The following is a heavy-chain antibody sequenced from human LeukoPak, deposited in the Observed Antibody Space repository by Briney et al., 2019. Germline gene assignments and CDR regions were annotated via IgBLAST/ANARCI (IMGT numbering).Heavy chain of an antibody. CDR3: ANSGGPYCSSTSCYTAYCGGDCYSY. V-gene: IGHV3-23*01. J-gene: IGHJ4*02. CDR1: GFTFSSYA. D-gene: IGHD2-21*02. CDR2: ISGSGGST. Sequence: GGSLRLSCAASGFTFSSYAMSWVRQAPGKGLEWVSAISGSGGSTYYADSVKGRFTISRDSSKNTLYLQMNSLRAEDTAVYYCANSGGPYCSSTSCYTAYCGGDCYSYWGQGTLVTVSS.